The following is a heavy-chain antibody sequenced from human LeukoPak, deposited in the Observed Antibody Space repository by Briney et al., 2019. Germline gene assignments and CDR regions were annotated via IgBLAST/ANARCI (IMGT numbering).Heavy chain of an antibody. CDR1: GGSISSGSYY. Sequence: PSETLSLTCTVSGGSISSGSYYWSWIRQPAGKGLEWIGRIYTSGSTNYNPSLKSRVTISVDTSKNQFSLKLSSVTAADTAVCYCARPDSSGYRYAFDIWGQGTMVTVSS. J-gene: IGHJ3*02. D-gene: IGHD3-22*01. V-gene: IGHV4-61*02. CDR3: ARPDSSGYRYAFDI. CDR2: IYTSGST.